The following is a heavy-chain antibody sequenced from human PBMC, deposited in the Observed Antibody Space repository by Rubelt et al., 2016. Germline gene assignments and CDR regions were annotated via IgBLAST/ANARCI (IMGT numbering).Heavy chain of an antibody. J-gene: IGHJ4*02. Sequence: QLQLQESGPGLVKPSETLSLTCTVSGGSISSSSYYWGWIRQPPGKGLEWIGSIYYSGSTYYNPSLKSRVPISVDTAKNQFSLRLSSVTAADTAVYYCAGDTVPEFDYWGQGTLVTVSS. D-gene: IGHD4-17*01. V-gene: IGHV4-39*07. CDR1: GGSISSSSYY. CDR3: AGDTVPEFDY. CDR2: IYYSGST.